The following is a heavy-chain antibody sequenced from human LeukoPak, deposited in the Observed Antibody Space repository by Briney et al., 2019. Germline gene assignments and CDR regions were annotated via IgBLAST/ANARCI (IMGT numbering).Heavy chain of an antibody. Sequence: SETLSLTCAVYGGSFSSYQWNWIRQPPGKGLEWIGEISHRGTTNYNPSLKSRVTMSVDTSKNQFSLKLSSVTAADTAVYYCARTGEFEEVDYWGQGTLVTVSS. CDR1: GGSFSSYQ. CDR3: ARTGEFEEVDY. V-gene: IGHV4-34*01. J-gene: IGHJ4*02. CDR2: ISHRGTT. D-gene: IGHD3-10*01.